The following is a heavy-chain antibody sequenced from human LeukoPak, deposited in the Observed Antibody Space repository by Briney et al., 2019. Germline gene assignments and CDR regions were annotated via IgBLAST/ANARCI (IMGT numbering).Heavy chain of an antibody. J-gene: IGHJ4*02. Sequence: GESLKISCKGSGYSFANYWIGWVRQMPGKGLEYMGIIYPGASDTRYSPSFQGQVTMSADKSISTAYLQWNSLRASDTGMYYCARQRSGSYHDCWGQGTLVTVSS. D-gene: IGHD1-26*01. CDR2: IYPGASDT. V-gene: IGHV5-51*01. CDR1: GYSFANYW. CDR3: ARQRSGSYHDC.